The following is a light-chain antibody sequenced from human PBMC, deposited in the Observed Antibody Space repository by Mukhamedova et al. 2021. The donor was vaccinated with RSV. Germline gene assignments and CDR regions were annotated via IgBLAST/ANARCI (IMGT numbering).Light chain of an antibody. CDR2: WAS. CDR3: QQYYTSRSPWT. J-gene: IGKJ1*01. Sequence: YMGWYQQKPGQPPKLLIYWASTRESGVPDRFTGSGSGTDFTLTISSLQAEDVAVYYCQQYYTSRSPWTFGQGTKVEIK. V-gene: IGKV4-1*01. CDR1: Y.